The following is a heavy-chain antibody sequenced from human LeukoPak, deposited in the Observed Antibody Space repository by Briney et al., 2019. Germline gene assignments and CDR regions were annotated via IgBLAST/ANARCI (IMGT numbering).Heavy chain of an antibody. J-gene: IGHJ5*02. Sequence: PSETLSLTCTVSGGSISSYYWSWIRQPAGKGLEWIGRIYTSGSTNYNPSLKSRVTISVDKSKNQFSLKLSSVTAADTAVYYCARGSIVGATKRGWFDPWGQGTLVTVSS. CDR3: ARGSIVGATKRGWFDP. CDR1: GGSISSYY. V-gene: IGHV4-4*07. D-gene: IGHD1-26*01. CDR2: IYTSGST.